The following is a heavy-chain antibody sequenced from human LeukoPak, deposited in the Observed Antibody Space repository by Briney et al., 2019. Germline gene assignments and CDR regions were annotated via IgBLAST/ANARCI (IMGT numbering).Heavy chain of an antibody. CDR3: ARDFSSSSSVYYYYYMDV. V-gene: IGHV4-39*07. CDR1: GGSLSSAGYY. D-gene: IGHD6-6*01. Sequence: SETLSLTCTVSGGSLSSAGYYWGWVRQPPGRGLEWFGTIYYRGTTYYNPSLKIRLTISVDSSKNHFSLKLSSVTAADTAVYYCARDFSSSSSVYYYYYMDVWGKGTTVTVSS. J-gene: IGHJ6*03. CDR2: IYYRGTT.